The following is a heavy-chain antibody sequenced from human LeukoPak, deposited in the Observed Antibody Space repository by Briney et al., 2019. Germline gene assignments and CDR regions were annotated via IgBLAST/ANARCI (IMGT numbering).Heavy chain of an antibody. CDR2: IKQDGSEK. D-gene: IGHD2-2*02. Sequence: HPGGSLRLSCAASGFTFSSYWMSWVRQAPGKGLEWVANIKQDGSEKYYVDSVKGRFTISRDNAKNSLYLQMNSLRAEDTAVYYCARASTSCYKCFDYWGQGTLVTVSS. J-gene: IGHJ4*02. CDR3: ARASTSCYKCFDY. CDR1: GFTFSSYW. V-gene: IGHV3-7*01.